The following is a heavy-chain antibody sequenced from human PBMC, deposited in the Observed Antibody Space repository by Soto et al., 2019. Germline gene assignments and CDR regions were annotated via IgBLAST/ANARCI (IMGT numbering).Heavy chain of an antibody. D-gene: IGHD2-2*02. Sequence: SETLSLTCTVSGGSISSYYWSWILQPPGKGLEWIGYIYYSGRTNYNPSLKSRVTISVDTSKNQFSLKLSSVTAADTAVYYCARGYCSSTSCYIWDNWFDPWGQGTLVTVSS. V-gene: IGHV4-59*01. CDR1: GGSISSYY. CDR2: IYYSGRT. CDR3: ARGYCSSTSCYIWDNWFDP. J-gene: IGHJ5*02.